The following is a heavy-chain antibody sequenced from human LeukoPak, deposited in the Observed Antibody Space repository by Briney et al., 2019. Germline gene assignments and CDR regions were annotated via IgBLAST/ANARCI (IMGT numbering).Heavy chain of an antibody. CDR3: SGRDSSRSPRAY. V-gene: IGHV3-7*01. J-gene: IGHJ4*02. D-gene: IGHD2-2*01. CDR1: GLTFTDFW. CDR2: INPYGTEK. Sequence: GGSLRLSCAASGLTFTDFWMNWVRLAPGRGLEWLANINPYGTEKSYVDSVKGRFAISRDNAKNEVYLEMNSLRAEDTGVYYCSGRDSSRSPRAYWGQGALVSVSS.